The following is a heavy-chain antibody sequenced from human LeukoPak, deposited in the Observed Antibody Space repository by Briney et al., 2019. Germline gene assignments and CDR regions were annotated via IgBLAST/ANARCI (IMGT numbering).Heavy chain of an antibody. J-gene: IGHJ4*02. CDR1: GYTFTSYY. V-gene: IGHV1-46*01. CDR3: ARSAYYYDSSGSSPDY. D-gene: IGHD3-22*01. Sequence: GASVKVSCKASGYTFTSYYMHWVRQAPGQGLEWMGIINPSGGSTSYAQKFQGRVTMTRDMSTSTVYMELSSLRSEDTAVYYCARSAYYYDSSGSSPDYWGQGTLVTVSS. CDR2: INPSGGST.